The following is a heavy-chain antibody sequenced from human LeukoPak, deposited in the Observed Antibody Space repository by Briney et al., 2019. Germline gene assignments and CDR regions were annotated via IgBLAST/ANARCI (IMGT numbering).Heavy chain of an antibody. CDR2: IYHSGST. Sequence: SETLSLTCIVSGDSISSYYWSWIRQPPGKGLEWIGYIYHSGSTYYNPSLKSRVTISVDRSKNQFSLKLSSVTAADTAVYYCASLSTDWLQSPGYYFDYWGQGTLVTVSS. CDR1: GDSISSYY. D-gene: IGHD3-9*01. CDR3: ASLSTDWLQSPGYYFDY. J-gene: IGHJ4*02. V-gene: IGHV4-30-2*01.